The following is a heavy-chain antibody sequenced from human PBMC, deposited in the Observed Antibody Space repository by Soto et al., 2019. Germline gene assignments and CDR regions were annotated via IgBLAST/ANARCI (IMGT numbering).Heavy chain of an antibody. V-gene: IGHV1-3*01. Sequence: QVQLVQSGAEVKKPGASVKVSCKASGYTFTSYAMHWVRQAPGQRLEWMGWINAGIGNTKYSQKFQGRVTITRDTSASTAYMELSSLRSEDTAVYYCARSIVVVTALDYWGQGTLVTVSS. CDR2: INAGIGNT. CDR1: GYTFTSYA. CDR3: ARSIVVVTALDY. J-gene: IGHJ4*02. D-gene: IGHD2-21*02.